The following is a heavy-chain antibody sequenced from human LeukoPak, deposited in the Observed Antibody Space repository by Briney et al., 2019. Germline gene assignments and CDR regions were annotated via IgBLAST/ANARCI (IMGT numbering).Heavy chain of an antibody. CDR1: VFTLTNYA. Sequence: PGGSLRLSCAPSVFTLTNYAMSWVRQAPGKGLEWVSAISGSGAGTYYAHSVKGRFTISTDYSKSTLSLQMNSLRAEDTAVYDCAKGYDYSNIFDFWGQGTLVTVSS. J-gene: IGHJ4*02. CDR2: ISGSGAGT. V-gene: IGHV3-23*01. D-gene: IGHD4-11*01. CDR3: AKGYDYSNIFDF.